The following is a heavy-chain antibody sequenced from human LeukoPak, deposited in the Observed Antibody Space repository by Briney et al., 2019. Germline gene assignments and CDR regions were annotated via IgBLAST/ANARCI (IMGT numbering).Heavy chain of an antibody. D-gene: IGHD3-16*02. J-gene: IGHJ4*02. CDR3: AKASYDYVWGSYRYPKGFDY. Sequence: GGSLRLSCAASGFIFKKYWMNWVRQVPGKGLECLANIKEDGSETYYADSVKGRFTISRDNSKNTLYLQMNSLRAEDTAVYYCAKASYDYVWGSYRYPKGFDYWGQGTLVTVSS. CDR1: GFIFKKYW. CDR2: IKEDGSET. V-gene: IGHV3-7*01.